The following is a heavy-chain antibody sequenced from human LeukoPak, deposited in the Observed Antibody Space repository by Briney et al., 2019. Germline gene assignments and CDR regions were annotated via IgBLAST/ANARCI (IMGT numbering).Heavy chain of an antibody. D-gene: IGHD2/OR15-2a*01. CDR3: ARGETSIYYYYMDV. J-gene: IGHJ6*03. CDR2: FDPEDGET. CDR1: GYTLTELS. V-gene: IGHV1-24*01. Sequence: ASVKVSCKVSGYTLTELSMHWVRQAPGKGLEWMGGFDPEDGETIYAQKLQGRVTMTTDTSTSTAYMELRSLRSDDTAVYYCARGETSIYYYYMDVWGKGTTVTVSS.